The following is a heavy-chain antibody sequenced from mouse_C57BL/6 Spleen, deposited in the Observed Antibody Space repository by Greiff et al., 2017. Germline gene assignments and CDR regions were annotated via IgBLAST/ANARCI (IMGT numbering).Heavy chain of an antibody. CDR1: GFTFSDYG. D-gene: IGHD2-4*01. Sequence: EVHLVESGGGLVKPGGSLKLSCAASGFTFSDYGMHWVRQAPEKGLEWVAYISSGSSTIYYADTVKGRFTISRDNAKNTLFLQMTSLRSEDTAMYYCARSGYDYDDGYYFDYWGQGTTLTVSS. CDR2: ISSGSSTI. J-gene: IGHJ2*01. CDR3: ARSGYDYDDGYYFDY. V-gene: IGHV5-17*01.